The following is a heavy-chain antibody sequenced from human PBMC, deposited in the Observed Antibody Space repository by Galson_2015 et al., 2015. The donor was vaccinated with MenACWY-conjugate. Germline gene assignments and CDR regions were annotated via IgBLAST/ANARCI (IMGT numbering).Heavy chain of an antibody. Sequence: SVKVSCKASGYTFTSYGISWVRQAPGQGLEWMGWISAYNGNTNYAQKLQGRVTMTTDTSTSTPYMELRSLRSDDTAVYYCARDRVQLERRSYYYGMDVWGQGTTVTVSS. CDR1: GYTFTSYG. CDR2: ISAYNGNT. V-gene: IGHV1-18*01. CDR3: ARDRVQLERRSYYYGMDV. J-gene: IGHJ6*02. D-gene: IGHD1-1*01.